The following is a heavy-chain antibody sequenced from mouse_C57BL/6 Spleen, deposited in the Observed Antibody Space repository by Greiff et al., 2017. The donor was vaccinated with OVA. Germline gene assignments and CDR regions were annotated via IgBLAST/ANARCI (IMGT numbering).Heavy chain of an antibody. CDR3: ARFNY. CDR2: INPNNGGN. Sequence: EVQLQQSGPELVKPGASVKIPCKASGYTFTDYNLDWVKQSHGKSLEWIGDINPNNGGNNYKHKFKGKATLTVDKSSSTAYMELRILTSEDTAVYYCARFNYWGQGTSVTVSS. CDR1: GYTFTDYN. J-gene: IGHJ4*01. V-gene: IGHV1-18*01.